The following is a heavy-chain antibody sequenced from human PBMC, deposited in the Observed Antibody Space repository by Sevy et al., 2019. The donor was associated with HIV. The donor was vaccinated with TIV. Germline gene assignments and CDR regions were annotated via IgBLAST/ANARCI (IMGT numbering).Heavy chain of an antibody. J-gene: IGHJ4*02. CDR1: GYTFTDRY. D-gene: IGHD6-19*01. CDR3: ARVHPPRLSGHDSGWYPFDY. Sequence: ASVKVSCQTSGYTFTDRYIHWVRQAPGQGLEWMGYINPDTGNTRYAQKFQARVTMTGDTSVGTAYMELTRLTSDDTAVYFCARVHPPRLSGHDSGWYPFDYWGQGTLVTVSS. CDR2: INPDTGNT. V-gene: IGHV1-2*02.